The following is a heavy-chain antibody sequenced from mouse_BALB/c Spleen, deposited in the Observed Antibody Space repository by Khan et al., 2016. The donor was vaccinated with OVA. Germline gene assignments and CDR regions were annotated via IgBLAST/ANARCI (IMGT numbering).Heavy chain of an antibody. CDR3: ESGASYGYFDV. CDR1: GYTFTNYG. V-gene: IGHV9-1*02. J-gene: IGHJ1*01. Sequence: QIQLVQSGPELKKPGETVKISCKASGYTFTNYGMNWVKQAPGKGLKWMGWINTYTGEPTYTDDFKGRFAFSLETSASTAYLQLNNLKNEDMATYCCESGASYGYFDVWGAGTTVTVSS. CDR2: INTYTGEP.